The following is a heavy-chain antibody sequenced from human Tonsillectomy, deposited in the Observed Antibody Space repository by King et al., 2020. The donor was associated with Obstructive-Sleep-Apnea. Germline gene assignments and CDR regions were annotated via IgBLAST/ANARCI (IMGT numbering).Heavy chain of an antibody. CDR1: GYTFTSYY. CDR2: INPSGGST. V-gene: IGHV1-46*01. J-gene: IGHJ4*02. D-gene: IGHD6-13*01. Sequence: QLVQSGAEVKKPGASVKVSCKASGYTFTSYYMHWVRQAPGQGLEWMGMINPSGGSTNYAQKFQARVTMTRDTSTSTVYLNLSSLRSEDTAVYYCARGVSSSLDSWGQGTLVTVSS. CDR3: ARGVSSSLDS.